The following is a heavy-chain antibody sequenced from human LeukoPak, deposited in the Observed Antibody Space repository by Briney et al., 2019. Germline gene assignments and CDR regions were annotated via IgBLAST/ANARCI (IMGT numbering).Heavy chain of an antibody. CDR3: ARVAGTVTGTDRDD. Sequence: ASVKVSCKASGYTFTDYNINWVRQATGQGLEWMGRMHPKIGNTNYAQKFQGRVTMTRNTSISTAYMELSSLKSDDTAAYYCARVAGTVTGTDRDDWGQGTLVTVSS. CDR1: GYTFTDYN. CDR2: MHPKIGNT. J-gene: IGHJ4*02. V-gene: IGHV1-8*01. D-gene: IGHD6-19*01.